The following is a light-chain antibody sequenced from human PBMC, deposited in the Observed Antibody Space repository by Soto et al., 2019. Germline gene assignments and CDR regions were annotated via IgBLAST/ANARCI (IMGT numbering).Light chain of an antibody. CDR2: ENN. V-gene: IGLV6-57*04. CDR1: GGSIASDF. Sequence: NFMLTQPHSVSESPGKTVTISCTRSGGSIASDFVQWYQQRPGSAPTTVIYENNRRPSEVTDRFSGSIDSSSTSASLTISGLTTEDEADYYCQSYDSRNQVFGGGTKLTVL. J-gene: IGLJ2*01. CDR3: QSYDSRNQV.